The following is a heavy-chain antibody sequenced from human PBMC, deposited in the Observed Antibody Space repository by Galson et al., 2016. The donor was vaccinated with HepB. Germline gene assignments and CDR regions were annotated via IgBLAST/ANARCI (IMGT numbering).Heavy chain of an antibody. CDR1: GGSISGSSYY. D-gene: IGHD7-27*01. J-gene: IGHJ4*02. CDR3: ASQVNWGYFDY. V-gene: IGHV4-39*01. Sequence: SETLSLTCTVSGGSISGSSYYWGWIRQPPGKGLEWIGSMYYRGTSYYNPSLKSRVTISVDTSKNQFSLKLTSVTAADTAVYYCASQVNWGYFDYWGQGTLVTVSS. CDR2: MYYRGTS.